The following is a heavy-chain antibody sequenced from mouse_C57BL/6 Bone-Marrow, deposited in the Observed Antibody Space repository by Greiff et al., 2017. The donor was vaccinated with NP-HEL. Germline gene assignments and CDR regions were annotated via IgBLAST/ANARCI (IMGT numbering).Heavy chain of an antibody. CDR3: ARENVTNWDFDY. V-gene: IGHV5-17*01. D-gene: IGHD4-1*01. J-gene: IGHJ2*01. CDR1: GFTFSDYG. CDR2: ISCGSSTI. Sequence: EVKVVESGGGLVKPGGSLKLSCAASGFTFSDYGMHWVRQAPEKGLEWVAYISCGSSTIYYSDTVKGRFTISRDNAKNTLFLQMTSLRSEDTAMYYCARENVTNWDFDYWGQGTTLTVSS.